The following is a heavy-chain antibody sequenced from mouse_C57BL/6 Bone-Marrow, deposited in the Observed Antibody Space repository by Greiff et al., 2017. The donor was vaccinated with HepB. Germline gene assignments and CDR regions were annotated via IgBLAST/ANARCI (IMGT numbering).Heavy chain of an antibody. J-gene: IGHJ4*01. Sequence: EVKLVESGGGLVQPKGSLKLSCAASGFSFNTYAMNWVRQAPGKGLEWVARIRSKSNNYATYYADSVKDRFTISRDDSESMLYLQMNYLKTEDTAMYYSVRPYYGSNYAMDDWGQGTSVTVST. D-gene: IGHD1-1*01. CDR1: GFSFNTYA. CDR3: VRPYYGSNYAMDD. CDR2: IRSKSNNYAT. V-gene: IGHV10-1*01.